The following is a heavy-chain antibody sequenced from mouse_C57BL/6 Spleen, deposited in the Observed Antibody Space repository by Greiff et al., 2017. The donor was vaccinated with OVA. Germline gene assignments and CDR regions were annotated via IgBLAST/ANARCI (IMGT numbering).Heavy chain of an antibody. CDR1: GYAFTNYL. Sequence: QVQLQQSGAELVRPGTSVKVSCKASGYAFTNYLIEWVKQRPGQGLEWIGVINPGSGGTNYNEKFKGKATLTADKSSSTAYMQLSSLTSEDSAVYFCARSRTTAYFDYWGQGTTLTVSS. CDR3: ARSRTTAYFDY. V-gene: IGHV1-54*01. D-gene: IGHD1-2*01. J-gene: IGHJ2*01. CDR2: INPGSGGT.